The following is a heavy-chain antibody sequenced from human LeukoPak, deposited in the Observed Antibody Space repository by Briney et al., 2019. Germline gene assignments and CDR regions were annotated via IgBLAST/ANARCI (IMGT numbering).Heavy chain of an antibody. CDR3: AVIAAAGYYPFDC. V-gene: IGHV1-46*01. J-gene: IGHJ4*02. CDR1: GCTFTSYY. Sequence: ASVKVSCKASGCTFTSYYMHWVRQAPGQGLEWMGIINPSGGSTSYAQKFQGRVTMTRDTSTSTVYMELSSLRSEDTAVYYCAVIAAAGYYPFDCWGQGTLVTVSS. CDR2: INPSGGST. D-gene: IGHD6-13*01.